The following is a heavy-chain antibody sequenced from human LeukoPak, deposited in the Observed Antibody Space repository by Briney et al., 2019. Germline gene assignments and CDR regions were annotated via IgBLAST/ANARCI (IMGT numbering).Heavy chain of an antibody. CDR2: ISAYNGNT. CDR1: GYTFSSYG. V-gene: IGHV1-18*01. J-gene: IGHJ5*02. Sequence: ASVKVSCKASGYTFSSYGISWVRQAPGQGLEWMGWISAYNGNTNYVQKLQGRVTMTTDTSTSTAYMELRSLRSDDTAVYYCATDGYCSSISCRNWFDPWGQGTLVTVSS. CDR3: ATDGYCSSISCRNWFDP. D-gene: IGHD2-2*03.